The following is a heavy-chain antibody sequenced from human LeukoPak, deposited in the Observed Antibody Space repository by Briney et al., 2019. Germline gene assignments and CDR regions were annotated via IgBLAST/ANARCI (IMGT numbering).Heavy chain of an antibody. D-gene: IGHD2-2*01. Sequence: SETLSLTCTVSGGSISSGSYYWSWIRQPAGKGLEWIGRIYTSGSTNYNPSLKSRVTISVDTSKNQFSLKLSSVTAADTAVYYCARAIKYQLPSRTHNWFDPWGREPWSPSPQ. V-gene: IGHV4-61*02. J-gene: IGHJ5*02. CDR1: GGSISSGSYY. CDR2: IYTSGST. CDR3: ARAIKYQLPSRTHNWFDP.